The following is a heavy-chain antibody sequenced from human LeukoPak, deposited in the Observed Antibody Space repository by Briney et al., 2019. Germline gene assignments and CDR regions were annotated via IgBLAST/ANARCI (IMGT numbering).Heavy chain of an antibody. Sequence: ASVKVSCKASGYTFTSYGISWVRQAPGQGLEWMGWISAYNGNTNYAQKLQGRVTMTTDTSTRTAYMELRSLRSDDPAVYYCAREERDYYDSSGSYCAYWGQGTLVTVSS. CDR2: ISAYNGNT. D-gene: IGHD3-22*01. CDR3: AREERDYYDSSGSYCAY. V-gene: IGHV1-18*01. CDR1: GYTFTSYG. J-gene: IGHJ4*02.